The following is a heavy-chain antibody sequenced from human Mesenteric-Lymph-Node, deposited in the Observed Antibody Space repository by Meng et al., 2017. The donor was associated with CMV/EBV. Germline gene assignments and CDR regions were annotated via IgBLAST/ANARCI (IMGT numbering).Heavy chain of an antibody. J-gene: IGHJ4*02. CDR3: ARARGVVGSTPSADY. CDR2: ISGSSHSI. D-gene: IGHD1-26*01. Sequence: GGSLRLSCAGSEFTFSDYYMNWVRQAPGRGLEWVSYISGSSHSIYYRDSVKGRFTVSRDNAKSSVYLHMKSLTDEDTAVYFCARARGVVGSTPSADYWGQGTLVTVSS. V-gene: IGHV3-11*01. CDR1: EFTFSDYY.